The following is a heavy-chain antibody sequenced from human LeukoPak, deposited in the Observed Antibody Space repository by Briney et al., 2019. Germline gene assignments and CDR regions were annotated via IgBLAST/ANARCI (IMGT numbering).Heavy chain of an antibody. CDR1: GGSFSDYY. D-gene: IGHD5-12*01. CDR3: VRDGYSGHDAL. Sequence: SETLSLTCAVYGGSFSDYYWSWIRKSPGKGQEWIGEINHSRSTNYNPSLKSRVSISVDTSKKQFSLKLSPVTAADSAVYYCVRDGYSGHDALWGQGTLVTVSS. CDR2: INHSRST. J-gene: IGHJ4*02. V-gene: IGHV4-34*01.